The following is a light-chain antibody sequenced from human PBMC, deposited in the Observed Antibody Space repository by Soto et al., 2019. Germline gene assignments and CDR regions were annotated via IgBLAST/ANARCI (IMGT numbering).Light chain of an antibody. CDR2: AAS. CDR1: QGISSY. CDR3: QQFNSYPLT. Sequence: DIQLTQSPSFLSASVGDRVTITCRASQGISSYLAWYQQKPGKAPKLLIYAASTLQSGVTSRFSGSGSGTEFTLTISSLQPEDFATYYCQQFNSYPLTFGGGTKVDIK. J-gene: IGKJ4*01. V-gene: IGKV1-9*01.